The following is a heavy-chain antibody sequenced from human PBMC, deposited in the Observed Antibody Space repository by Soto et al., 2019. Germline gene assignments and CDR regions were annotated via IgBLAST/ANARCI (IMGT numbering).Heavy chain of an antibody. CDR1: GGTFNRHG. CDR2: TIPVFGTP. D-gene: IGHD3-22*01. J-gene: IGHJ6*02. Sequence: QVQLVQSGAEMKGPGSSVKVSCKASGGTFNRHGISWVRQAPGQGLEWMGGTIPVFGTPKYAQEFQGRVTVSVDKSTSTAYMELSSLRSEDTAVYYCARGLSDGFITYFDFYVMDVWGQGTAVTVSS. CDR3: ARGLSDGFITYFDFYVMDV. V-gene: IGHV1-69*06.